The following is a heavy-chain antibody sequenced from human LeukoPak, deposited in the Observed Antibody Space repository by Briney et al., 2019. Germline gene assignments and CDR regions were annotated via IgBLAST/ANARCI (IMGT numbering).Heavy chain of an antibody. D-gene: IGHD3-10*01. CDR2: INPNSGGT. CDR3: ARVGNVWITEFAFDI. Sequence: ASVKVSCKASGYTFTGYYMHWVRQAPGQGLEWMGWINPNSGGTNYAQKFQGRVTMTRDTSISTAYMELSRLRSDDTAVYYCARVGNVWITEFAFDIWGQGTMVTVSS. CDR1: GYTFTGYY. J-gene: IGHJ3*02. V-gene: IGHV1-2*02.